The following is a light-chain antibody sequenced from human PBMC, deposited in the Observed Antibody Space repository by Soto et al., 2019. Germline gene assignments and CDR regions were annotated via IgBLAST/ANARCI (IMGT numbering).Light chain of an antibody. V-gene: IGKV1-12*01. Sequence: DIQMTQSPSSVSASVGDRVTITCRASQDILSWLAWYQQKPGEAPRLLIYASSNLQNGVPSRFSGSGSGTDFTLTISSLQPEDFATYYCQQANSFPITFGPGTRVDIK. CDR2: ASS. CDR3: QQANSFPIT. J-gene: IGKJ3*01. CDR1: QDILSW.